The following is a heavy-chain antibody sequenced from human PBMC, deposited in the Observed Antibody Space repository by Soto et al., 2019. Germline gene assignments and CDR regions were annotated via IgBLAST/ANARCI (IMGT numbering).Heavy chain of an antibody. CDR1: GGSISSYY. J-gene: IGHJ4*02. CDR2: IYHSGST. D-gene: IGHD7-27*01. V-gene: IGHV4-59*01. Sequence: QVQLQESGPGLVKPSETLSLTCTVSGGSISSYYWSWIRQPPGKGLEWIGYIYHSGSTDYDPSLKSRVTISVDTSKNQFSLKLSSVTAADTAVYYCARRWGTYFDFWGQGTLVTVSS. CDR3: ARRWGTYFDF.